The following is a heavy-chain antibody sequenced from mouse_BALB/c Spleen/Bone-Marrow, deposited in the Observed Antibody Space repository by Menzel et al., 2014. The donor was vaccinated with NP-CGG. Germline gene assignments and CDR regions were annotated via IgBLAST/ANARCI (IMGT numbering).Heavy chain of an antibody. D-gene: IGHD1-1*01. V-gene: IGHV1S81*02. CDR2: TNPSNGGT. CDR3: TRSNYGYWYFDV. CDR1: GYTFSSYY. Sequence: QVQLQQSGAELVKPGASVKLSCNASGYTFSSYYMYWVKQRPGQGLEWIGETNPSNGGTKFNEKFKSKATLTVDKSSSTAYMQLSSLTSEDSAVYYCTRSNYGYWYFDVWGAGTTVTVSS. J-gene: IGHJ1*01.